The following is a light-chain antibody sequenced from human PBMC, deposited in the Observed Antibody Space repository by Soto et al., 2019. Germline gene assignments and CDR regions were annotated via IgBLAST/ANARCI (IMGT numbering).Light chain of an antibody. V-gene: IGLV2-8*01. CDR3: SSYAGSNNPWV. J-gene: IGLJ3*02. Sequence: QSALTQPPSASGSPGQSVTISCTGTSSDVGAYNYVCWYQQHPGKAPKLIISEVTKRPSGVPDRFSGSKSGNTASLTVTGLQAEDEADYYCSSYAGSNNPWVFGGATKLTVL. CDR2: EVT. CDR1: SSDVGAYNY.